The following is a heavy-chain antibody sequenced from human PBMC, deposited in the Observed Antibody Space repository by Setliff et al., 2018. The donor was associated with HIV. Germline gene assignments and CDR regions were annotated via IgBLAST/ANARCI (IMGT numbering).Heavy chain of an antibody. D-gene: IGHD4-17*01. J-gene: IGHJ1*01. V-gene: IGHV1-18*01. CDR2: ISAYNGNT. CDR3: ARDHGMWDYGGNFLLREYFHH. Sequence: ASVKVSCKASGYTFTSYGITWVRQAPGQGLEWMGWISAYNGNTNYAQKLQGRVTLTRDASISTAYMDLSRLRSDDTAVYYCARDHGMWDYGGNFLLREYFHHWGQGTLVTVSS. CDR1: GYTFTSYG.